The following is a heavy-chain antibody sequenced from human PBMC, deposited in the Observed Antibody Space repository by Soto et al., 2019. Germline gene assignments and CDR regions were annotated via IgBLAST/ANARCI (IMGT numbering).Heavy chain of an antibody. D-gene: IGHD3-22*01. J-gene: IGHJ5*02. Sequence: LRLSCAASGFTFSNYWMSWVRQAPGKGLEWVANIKQDGSEKYYVDSVKGRFTISRDNAKNSLYLQMNSLRAEDTAVYYCARDFGLEEKDNSGYYNNWFDPWGQGTLVTVSS. CDR3: ARDFGLEEKDNSGYYNNWFDP. V-gene: IGHV3-7*04. CDR1: GFTFSNYW. CDR2: IKQDGSEK.